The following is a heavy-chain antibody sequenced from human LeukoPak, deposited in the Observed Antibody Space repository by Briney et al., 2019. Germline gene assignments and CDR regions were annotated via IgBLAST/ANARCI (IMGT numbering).Heavy chain of an antibody. J-gene: IGHJ4*02. V-gene: IGHV1-18*01. CDR1: GYTFTSYG. CDR3: ARESHRHYYDSSGYYFMDY. D-gene: IGHD3-22*01. CDR2: ISAYNGNT. Sequence: GASVKVSCKASGYTFTSYGISWVRQAPGQGLEWMGWISAYNGNTNYAQKLQGRVTMTTDTSTSTAYMELRSLRSDDTAVYYCARESHRHYYDSSGYYFMDYWGQGTLVTVSS.